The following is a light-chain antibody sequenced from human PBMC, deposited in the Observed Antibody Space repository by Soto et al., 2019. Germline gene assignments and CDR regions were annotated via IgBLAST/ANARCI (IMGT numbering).Light chain of an antibody. Sequence: EIVLTQSPGTLSLSPGERATLSCRASQSLTNNYFTWYQQKPGRALRLLIDGASTRATGIPDRFSGSGSGTDFTLTISRVEREDVAVYYCQQYEAVVTFGQGTKVE. CDR2: GAS. J-gene: IGKJ1*01. CDR3: QQYEAVVT. V-gene: IGKV3-20*01. CDR1: QSLTNNY.